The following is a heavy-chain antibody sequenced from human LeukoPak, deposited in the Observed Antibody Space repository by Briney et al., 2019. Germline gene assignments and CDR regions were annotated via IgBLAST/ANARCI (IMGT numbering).Heavy chain of an antibody. V-gene: IGHV4-34*01. CDR2: INHSGST. CDR1: GGSFSGYY. D-gene: IGHD4-17*01. Sequence: PSQTLSLTCAVYGGSFSGYYWSWIRQPPGKGLEWIGEINHSGSTNYNPSLKSRVTISVDTSKNQFSLKLSSVTAADTAVYYCAGGDYGTYYWGQGTLVTVSS. J-gene: IGHJ4*02. CDR3: AGGDYGTYY.